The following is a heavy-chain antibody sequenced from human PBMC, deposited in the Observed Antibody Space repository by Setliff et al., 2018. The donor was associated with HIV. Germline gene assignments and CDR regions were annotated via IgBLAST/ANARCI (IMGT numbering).Heavy chain of an antibody. D-gene: IGHD1-26*01. CDR2: IYWNDDK. Sequence: SGPTLVNPTQTLALTCTFSGFSLSTSGVAVGWIRQPPGKALEWLAIIYWNDDKRYSPSLQSRVTITKDTSKNQVVLTLADMDPADTGTYYCAHRGLGEFGPGPFGLWGQGTMVTVSS. V-gene: IGHV2-5*01. CDR1: GFSLSTSGVA. CDR3: AHRGLGEFGPGPFGL. J-gene: IGHJ3*01.